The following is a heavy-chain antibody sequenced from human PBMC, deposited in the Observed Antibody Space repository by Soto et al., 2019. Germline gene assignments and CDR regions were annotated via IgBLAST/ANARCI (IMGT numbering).Heavy chain of an antibody. CDR2: IFSNDEK. CDR3: ARIRGGLLRDFDY. CDR1: GFSLSNARMG. Sequence: GSGPTLVNPTETLKLTCTVSGFSLSNARMGVSWIRQPPGKALEWLAHIFSNDEKSYSTSLKSRLTISKDTPKSQVVLTMTNMDPVDTATYYCARIRGGLLRDFDYWGQGTLVTVSS. D-gene: IGHD3-10*01. J-gene: IGHJ4*02. V-gene: IGHV2-26*01.